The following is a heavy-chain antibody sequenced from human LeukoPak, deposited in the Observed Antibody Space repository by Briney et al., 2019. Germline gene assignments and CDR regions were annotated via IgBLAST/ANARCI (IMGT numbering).Heavy chain of an antibody. CDR2: INHSGST. D-gene: IGHD3-16*02. V-gene: IGHV4-34*01. Sequence: SETLSLTCAVYGGSFSGYYWSWIRQPPGKGLEWIGEINHSGSTNYNPSLKSRVTISVDTPKNQFSLKLSSVTAADTAVYYCARHYDYVWGSYRYWRYFDYWGQGTLVTVSS. CDR1: GGSFSGYY. J-gene: IGHJ4*02. CDR3: ARHYDYVWGSYRYWRYFDY.